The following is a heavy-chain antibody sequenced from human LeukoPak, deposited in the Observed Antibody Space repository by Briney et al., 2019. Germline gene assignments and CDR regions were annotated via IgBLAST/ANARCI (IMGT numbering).Heavy chain of an antibody. J-gene: IGHJ4*02. CDR1: GFTFSSYG. D-gene: IGHD2-8*01. CDR3: AKVSGGYCTDGVCYTDY. CDR2: IRYDGSNK. Sequence: GGSLRLSCAASGFTFSSYGMHWVRQAPGKGLEWVAFIRYDGSNKYYADSVKGRFTISRDNSKNTLYLQMNSLRAEDTAVYYCAKVSGGYCTDGVCYTDYWGQGTLVTVSS. V-gene: IGHV3-30*02.